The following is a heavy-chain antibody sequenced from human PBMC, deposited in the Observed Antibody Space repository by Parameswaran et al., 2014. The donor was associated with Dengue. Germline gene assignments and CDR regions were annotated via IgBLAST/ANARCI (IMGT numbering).Heavy chain of an antibody. V-gene: IGHV3-48*03. D-gene: IGHD3-10*01. CDR3: ARDRATQGLWFGDSGAFDI. CDR2: ISSSGSTI. J-gene: IGHJ3*02. Sequence: WIRQPPGRGWSGFRYISSSGSTIYYADSVKGRFTISRDNAKNSLYLQMNSLRAEDTAVYYCARDRATQGLWFGDSGAFDIWGQGTMVTVSS.